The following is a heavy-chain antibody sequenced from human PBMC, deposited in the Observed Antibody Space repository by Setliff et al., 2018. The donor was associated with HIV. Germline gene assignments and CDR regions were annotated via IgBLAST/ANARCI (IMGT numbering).Heavy chain of an antibody. CDR2: IYYSGNT. CDR1: GGSISSGGYY. CDR3: ARLHPGGYDPYYYNYYMDV. J-gene: IGHJ6*03. D-gene: IGHD5-12*01. V-gene: IGHV4-31*03. Sequence: SETLSLTCTVSGGSISSGGYYWNWIRQHPGKGLEWIGYIYYSGNTYYNPSLKSRVIISIDTSMNQFSLKVSSMAAADTAMYYCARLHPGGYDPYYYNYYMDVWGRGTTVTVSS.